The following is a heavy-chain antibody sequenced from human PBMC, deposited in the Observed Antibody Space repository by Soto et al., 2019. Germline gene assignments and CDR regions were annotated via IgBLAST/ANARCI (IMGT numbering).Heavy chain of an antibody. Sequence: SETLSLTCTVSGGSISSYYWSWIRQPPGKGLEWIGYIYYSGSTNYNPSLKSRVTISVDTSKNQFSLKLSSVTAADTAVYYCARWGGGQLGIDYWGQGTLVTVSS. J-gene: IGHJ4*02. CDR2: IYYSGST. D-gene: IGHD7-27*01. CDR3: ARWGGGQLGIDY. CDR1: GGSISSYY. V-gene: IGHV4-59*08.